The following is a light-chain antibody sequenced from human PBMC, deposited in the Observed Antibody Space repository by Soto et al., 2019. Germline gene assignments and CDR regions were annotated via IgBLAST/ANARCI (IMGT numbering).Light chain of an antibody. CDR1: SSDIGAYNS. Sequence: QSVLTQPASVSASPGQSITISCTGTSSDIGAYNSVSWYQQHPGKAPQLMIYDVSYRPSGISSRFSGSKSGNTASLTISGLQADDEADYYCSSYTTTRIRVFGGGTKLTVL. V-gene: IGLV2-14*01. CDR2: DVS. J-gene: IGLJ2*01. CDR3: SSYTTTRIRV.